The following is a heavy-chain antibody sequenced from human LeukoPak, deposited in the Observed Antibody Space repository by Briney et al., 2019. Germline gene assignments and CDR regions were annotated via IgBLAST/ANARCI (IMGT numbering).Heavy chain of an antibody. J-gene: IGHJ4*02. CDR3: ARDRSTMVRGVIIPFGY. D-gene: IGHD3-10*01. CDR1: GGSISSGGYY. Sequence: SETLSLTCTVSGGSISSGGYYWSWIRQHPGKGLEWIGYIYYSGSTYYNPSLKSRVTISVDTSKNQFSLKLSSVTAADTAVYYCARDRSTMVRGVIIPFGYWGQGTLVTVSS. V-gene: IGHV4-31*03. CDR2: IYYSGST.